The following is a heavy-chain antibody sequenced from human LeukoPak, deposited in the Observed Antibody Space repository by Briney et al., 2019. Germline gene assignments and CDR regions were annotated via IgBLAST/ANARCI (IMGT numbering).Heavy chain of an antibody. CDR2: IIPILGTA. J-gene: IGHJ5*02. CDR3: AAGITMVREGRFRNWFDP. D-gene: IGHD3-10*01. CDR1: GGTFSSYA. Sequence: SVKVSCKASGGTFSSYAISWVRQAPGQGLEWMGGIIPILGTANYAQKFQGRVTITADESTSTAYMELSSLRSEDTAVYYCAAGITMVREGRFRNWFDPWGQGTLVTVSS. V-gene: IGHV1-69*13.